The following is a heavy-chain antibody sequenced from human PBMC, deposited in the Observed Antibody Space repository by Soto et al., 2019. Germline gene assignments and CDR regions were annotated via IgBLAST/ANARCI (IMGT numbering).Heavy chain of an antibody. Sequence: ASVKVSCKASGYTFTGYYMHWVRQAPGQGLEWMGWINPNSGGTNYAQKFQGRVTMTRDTPISTAYMELSRLRSDDTAVYYCARDIVVVVAANPDSNWFDPWGQGTLVTVSS. CDR1: GYTFTGYY. V-gene: IGHV1-2*02. CDR3: ARDIVVVVAANPDSNWFDP. CDR2: INPNSGGT. J-gene: IGHJ5*02. D-gene: IGHD2-15*01.